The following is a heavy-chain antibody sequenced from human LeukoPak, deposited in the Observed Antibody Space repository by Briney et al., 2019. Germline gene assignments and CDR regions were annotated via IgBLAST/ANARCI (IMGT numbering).Heavy chain of an antibody. CDR1: GFTFSSYG. J-gene: IGHJ4*02. CDR2: ISNDGSNK. V-gene: IGHV3-30*18. CDR3: AKRTSMYAGYGIDF. D-gene: IGHD2-8*01. Sequence: PGRSLRLSCVASGFTFSSYGMHWVRQAPGKGLEWVAVISNDGSNKYYADSVKGRFTISRDNSKNTLYLQMNSLRAEDTALYYCAKRTSMYAGYGIDFWGQGTLVTVSS.